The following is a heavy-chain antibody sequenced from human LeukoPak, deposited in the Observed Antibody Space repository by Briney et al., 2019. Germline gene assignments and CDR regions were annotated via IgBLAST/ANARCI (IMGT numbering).Heavy chain of an antibody. V-gene: IGHV4-34*01. CDR1: GGSFSGYY. J-gene: IGHJ6*02. CDR2: INHSGST. D-gene: IGHD3-3*01. CDR3: ATTRFGVVTPWITRMDV. Sequence: SETLSLTCAVYGGSFSGYYWSWIRQPPGKGLEWIGEINHSGSTNYNPSLKSRVTISVDTSKNQFSLKLSSVTAADTAVYYCATTRFGVVTPWITRMDVWGQGTTVAVSS.